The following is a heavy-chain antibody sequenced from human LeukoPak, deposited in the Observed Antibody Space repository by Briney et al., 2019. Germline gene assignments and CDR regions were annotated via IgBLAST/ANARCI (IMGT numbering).Heavy chain of an antibody. J-gene: IGHJ6*02. Sequence: SETLSLTCTVSGGSISSGGYYWSWIRQHPGTGLEWIGYIYYSGSTYYNPSLKSRVTISVDTSKNQFSLKLSSVTAADTAVYYCATLHGYYDFWSGYYNYYGMDVWGQGTTVTVSS. CDR2: IYYSGST. CDR1: GGSISSGGYY. V-gene: IGHV4-31*03. D-gene: IGHD3-3*01. CDR3: ATLHGYYDFWSGYYNYYGMDV.